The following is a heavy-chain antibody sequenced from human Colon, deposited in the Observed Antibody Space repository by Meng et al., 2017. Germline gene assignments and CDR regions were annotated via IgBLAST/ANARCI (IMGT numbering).Heavy chain of an antibody. Sequence: ASVKVSCKASGYTFTAYYMHWVRQAPGQGLEWLGWINPTSGDTNYAQKFQGRVTVTRDRSISTAYMELSGLSSDDTAVYYCARDHTRYYYASGVAYWGQGKLVNGAS. J-gene: IGHJ4*02. CDR3: ARDHTRYYYASGVAY. D-gene: IGHD3-10*01. CDR2: INPTSGDT. CDR1: GYTFTAYY. V-gene: IGHV1-2*02.